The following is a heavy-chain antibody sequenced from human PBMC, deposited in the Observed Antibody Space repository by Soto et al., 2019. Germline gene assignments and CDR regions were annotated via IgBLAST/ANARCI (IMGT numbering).Heavy chain of an antibody. CDR2: IIPVFGTT. Sequence: QVHLVQSGAEVKKAGSSVKVSCKAPGGTFKNNGISWVRQAPGQGLEWMGGIIPVFGTTKYAQKFKGRLTITADESTSTAYMELSSLRYEDTAVYYCARENGVAVGTILYYFDYWGQGTLVTVSS. J-gene: IGHJ4*02. V-gene: IGHV1-69*01. D-gene: IGHD1-1*01. CDR3: ARENGVAVGTILYYFDY. CDR1: GGTFKNNG.